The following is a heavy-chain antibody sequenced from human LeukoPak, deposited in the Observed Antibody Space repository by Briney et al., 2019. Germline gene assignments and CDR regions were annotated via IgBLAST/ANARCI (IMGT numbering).Heavy chain of an antibody. CDR3: ARGPKLDQGYFDY. CDR1: GFTFSSYA. J-gene: IGHJ4*02. V-gene: IGHV3-30*01. D-gene: IGHD1-1*01. Sequence: HPGGSLRLSCAASGFTFSSYAMHWVRQAPGKGLEWVAVISYDGSNKYYADSVKGRFTISRDNSKNTLYLQMNSPRAEDTAVYYCARGPKLDQGYFDYWGQGTLVTVSS. CDR2: ISYDGSNK.